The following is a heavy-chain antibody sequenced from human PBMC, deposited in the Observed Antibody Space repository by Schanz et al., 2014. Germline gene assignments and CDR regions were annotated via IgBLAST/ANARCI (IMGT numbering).Heavy chain of an antibody. V-gene: IGHV1-3*04. CDR2: INTGSGDT. CDR3: ARGMGGYGANKDFDY. J-gene: IGHJ4*02. Sequence: QVQLVQSGAEVKKPGASVKVSCKASEYSFTSYSMHWVRQAPGQRLEWMGWINTGSGDTKYSQNFQGRVTITRDTAENTTNMELIRMRTGDTAVKACARGMGGYGANKDFDYWGQGTLVTVSS. CDR1: EYSFTSYS. D-gene: IGHD4-17*01.